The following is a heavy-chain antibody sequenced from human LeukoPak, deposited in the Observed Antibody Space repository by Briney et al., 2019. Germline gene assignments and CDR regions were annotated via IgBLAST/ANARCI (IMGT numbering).Heavy chain of an antibody. D-gene: IGHD2-15*01. J-gene: IGHJ4*02. CDR3: APLGCGGSCYRFDY. CDR1: GFTFSSYA. V-gene: IGHV3-23*01. Sequence: GGSPRLSCAASGFTFSSYAMSWVRQAPGKGLEWVSAISGSGGSTYYADSVKGRFTISRDNSKNTLYLQMNSLRAEDTAVYYCAPLGCGGSCYRFDYWGQGTLVTVSS. CDR2: ISGSGGST.